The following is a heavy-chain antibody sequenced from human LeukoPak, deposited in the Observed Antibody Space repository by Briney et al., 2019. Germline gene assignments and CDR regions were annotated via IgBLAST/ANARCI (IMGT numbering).Heavy chain of an antibody. CDR1: GFTFGEHA. D-gene: IGHD3-22*01. Sequence: GGSLRLLCPASGFTFGEHAMSWVRQAPGKGREWVGFIRSKAYGGTAEYAASVKGRFTISRDESKNIAYLQMNSLKTEDTAVYYCIRVMIVVVAADYWGQGTLVTVSS. V-gene: IGHV3-49*04. CDR2: IRSKAYGGTA. CDR3: IRVMIVVVAADY. J-gene: IGHJ4*02.